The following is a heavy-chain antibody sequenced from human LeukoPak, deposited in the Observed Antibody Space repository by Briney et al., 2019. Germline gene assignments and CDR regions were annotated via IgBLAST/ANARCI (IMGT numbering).Heavy chain of an antibody. CDR1: GGSISSYY. Sequence: SETLSLTCTVSGGSISSYYWSWIRQPPGKGLEWIGYIYYSGSTNYNPSLKSRVTISVDTSKNQFSLKLSSVTAADTAVYYCARERIYTMTTRSYYFDYWGQGTLVTVSS. CDR2: IYYSGST. J-gene: IGHJ4*02. D-gene: IGHD4-17*01. CDR3: ARERIYTMTTRSYYFDY. V-gene: IGHV4-59*01.